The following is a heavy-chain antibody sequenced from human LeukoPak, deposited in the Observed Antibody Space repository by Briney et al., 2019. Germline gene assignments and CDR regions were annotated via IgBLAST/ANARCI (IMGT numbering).Heavy chain of an antibody. V-gene: IGHV1-2*02. J-gene: IGHJ4*02. Sequence: GASVKVSCKAPGYTFTGYYMHWVRQAPGQGLEWMGWINPNSGGTNYAQKFQGRVTMTRDTSISTAYMELSRLRSDDTAVYYCARTYYYDSSGYYLFFDYWGQGTLVTASS. CDR3: ARTYYYDSSGYYLFFDY. CDR1: GYTFTGYY. D-gene: IGHD3-22*01. CDR2: INPNSGGT.